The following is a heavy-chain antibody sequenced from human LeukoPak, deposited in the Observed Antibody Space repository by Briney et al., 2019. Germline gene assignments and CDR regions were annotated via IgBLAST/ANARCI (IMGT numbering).Heavy chain of an antibody. V-gene: IGHV3-74*01. CDR3: ARGADVNWSYCSGGSCYSRYFDH. CDR2: ISSDGSST. D-gene: IGHD2-15*01. J-gene: IGHJ4*02. Sequence: GGSLRLSCAASGFTFSSYWMHWVRQAPGKGLVWVSRISSDGSSTSYADSVKGRFTIFRDNAKNTLYLQMSSLRAEDTAVYYCARGADVNWSYCSGGSCYSRYFDHWGQGTLVTVSS. CDR1: GFTFSSYW.